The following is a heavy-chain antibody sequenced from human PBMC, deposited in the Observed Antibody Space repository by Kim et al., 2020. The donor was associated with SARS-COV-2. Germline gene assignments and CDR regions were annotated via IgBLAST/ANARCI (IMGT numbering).Heavy chain of an antibody. J-gene: IGHJ4*02. CDR1: TFTFNNAW. D-gene: IGHD2-8*01. CDR2: IKSKTDGGTT. V-gene: IGHV3-15*01. Sequence: GGSLRLSCAASTFTFNNAWMSWVRRAPGKGLEWIGRIKSKTDGGTTAYAAPVKGRFTISRDDSKNTLYLQMNSLKTEDTAVYYCTTVQMVYSYDNSWGQGTLVTVSS. CDR3: TTVQMVYSYDNS.